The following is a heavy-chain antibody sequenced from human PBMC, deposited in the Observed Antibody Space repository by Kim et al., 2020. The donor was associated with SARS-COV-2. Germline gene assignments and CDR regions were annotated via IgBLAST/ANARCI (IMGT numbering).Heavy chain of an antibody. D-gene: IGHD2-15*01. V-gene: IGHV3-23*01. CDR3: AKAYFIGNCF. CDR1: GFGFSNYA. CDR2: ISNSGDDT. J-gene: IGHJ4*02. Sequence: GGSLRLSCAASGFGFSNYAMSWVRQAPGKGLEWVSVISNSGDDTYYGDSVRGRFTISRDNSKNTLYLQMNSLRVEDTALYYFAKAYFIGNCFWGQGTLVT.